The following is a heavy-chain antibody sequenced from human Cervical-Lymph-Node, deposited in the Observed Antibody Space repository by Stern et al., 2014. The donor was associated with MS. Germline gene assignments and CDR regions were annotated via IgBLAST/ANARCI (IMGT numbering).Heavy chain of an antibody. V-gene: IGHV1-18*01. CDR2: ISAYNGNT. Sequence: VQLVESGPEVKKPGASVKVSCKASGYTFSSYGIAWLRQAPGQGLQWMGWISAYNGNTNSAQKFQGRVTVTTDASTSTGYMELRSLRSDDTAVYYCARAYAADRFDHWGQGSLVIVSS. J-gene: IGHJ4*02. D-gene: IGHD2-15*01. CDR3: ARAYAADRFDH. CDR1: GYTFSSYG.